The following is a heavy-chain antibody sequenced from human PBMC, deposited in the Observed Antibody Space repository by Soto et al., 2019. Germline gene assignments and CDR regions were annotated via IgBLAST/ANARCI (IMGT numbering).Heavy chain of an antibody. CDR1: GFTFSTYW. CDR2: IKQDGSET. J-gene: IGHJ4*02. V-gene: IGHV3-7*03. D-gene: IGHD3-3*01. CDR3: ARDKEPIKFWSGYAY. Sequence: GGSLRLSCAASGFTFSTYWMNWVRQAPGKGLEWVASIKQDGSETYYVDSVEGRFTISRDNAKNSLYLQMNSLRAEDTAVFYWARDKEPIKFWSGYAYWGQGXLVTVSS.